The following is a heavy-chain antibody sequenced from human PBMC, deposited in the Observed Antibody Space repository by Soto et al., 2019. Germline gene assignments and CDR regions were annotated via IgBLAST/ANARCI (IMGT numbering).Heavy chain of an antibody. J-gene: IGHJ4*02. D-gene: IGHD1-1*01. Sequence: SETLSLTCTVSGGSIDSDDYYWTWIRQPPGKGLEWIGYIYSSGRTSYNPSLESRLTISIDTSKNQFSLHLNSVSAADTAVYFCARDRGNSRDLFDYWGQGTLVTVSS. CDR1: GGSIDSDDYY. CDR2: IYSSGRT. CDR3: ARDRGNSRDLFDY. V-gene: IGHV4-30-4*01.